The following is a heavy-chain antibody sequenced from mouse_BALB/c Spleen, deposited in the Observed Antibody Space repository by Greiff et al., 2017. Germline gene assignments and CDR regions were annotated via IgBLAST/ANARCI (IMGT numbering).Heavy chain of an antibody. CDR1: GFTFSSYA. D-gene: IGHD1-2*01. CDR3: AREGTTASSLDY. CDR2: ISSGGSYT. J-gene: IGHJ2*01. V-gene: IGHV5-9-4*01. Sequence: EVQGVESGGGLVKPGGSLKLSCAASGFTFSSYAMSWVRQSPEKRLEWVAEISSGGSYTYYPDTVTGRFTISRDNAKNTLYLEMSSLRSEDTAMYYCAREGTTASSLDYWGQGTTLTVSS.